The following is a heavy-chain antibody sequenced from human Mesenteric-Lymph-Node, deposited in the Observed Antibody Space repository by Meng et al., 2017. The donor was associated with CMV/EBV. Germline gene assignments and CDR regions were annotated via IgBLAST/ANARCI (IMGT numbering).Heavy chain of an antibody. Sequence: ASVKVSCKASGYTLGGHLMDWVRQAPGQGLEWMGIINPSGGTTSYAQKFQGRVTLTTDTSTSTVYMELSSLRSEDTAVYYCARGTANLPTEFDYWGQGTLVTVSS. CDR2: INPSGGTT. CDR1: GYTLGGHL. V-gene: IGHV1-46*01. CDR3: ARGTANLPTEFDY. J-gene: IGHJ4*02. D-gene: IGHD5-18*01.